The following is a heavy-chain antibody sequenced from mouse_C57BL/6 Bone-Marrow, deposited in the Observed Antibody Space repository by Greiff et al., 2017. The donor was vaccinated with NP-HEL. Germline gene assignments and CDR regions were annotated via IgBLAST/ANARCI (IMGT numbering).Heavy chain of an antibody. D-gene: IGHD1-1*01. CDR1: GFTFSDYG. J-gene: IGHJ2*01. CDR3: ARPNYYGSSLYYFDY. CDR2: ISSGSSTI. V-gene: IGHV5-17*01. Sequence: EVKLVESGGGLVKPGGSLKLSCAASGFTFSDYGMHWVRQAPEKGLEWVAYISSGSSTIYYADTVKGRFTISRDNAKNTLFLQMTSLRSEDTAMYYCARPNYYGSSLYYFDYWGQGTTLTVSS.